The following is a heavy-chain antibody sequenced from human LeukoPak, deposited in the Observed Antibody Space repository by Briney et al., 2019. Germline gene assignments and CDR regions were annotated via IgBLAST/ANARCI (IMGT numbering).Heavy chain of an antibody. J-gene: IGHJ4*02. CDR2: IDYSGRP. CDR3: ARHYPPDYTFDC. Sequence: SETLSLTCTVSGGSISSYYWGWIRQPPGEGLEWIGYIDYSGRPNYNPSLKSRVTISVDTSKNQFSLKLSSVTAADTAVYFCARHYPPDYTFDCWGRGTLVTVSS. CDR1: GGSISSYY. D-gene: IGHD4-11*01. V-gene: IGHV4-59*08.